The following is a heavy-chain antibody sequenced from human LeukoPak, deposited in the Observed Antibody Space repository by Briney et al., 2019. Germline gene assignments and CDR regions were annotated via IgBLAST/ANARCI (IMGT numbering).Heavy chain of an antibody. CDR1: GGTFSSYA. V-gene: IGHV7-4-1*02. J-gene: IGHJ3*02. CDR2: INTNTGNP. CDR3: ARVSAELLGDAFDI. Sequence: GASVKVSCKASGGTFSSYAISWVRQAPGQGLEWMGWINTNTGNPTYAQGFTGRFVFSLDTSVSTAYLQISSLKAEDTAVYYCARVSAELLGDAFDIWGQGTMVTVSS. D-gene: IGHD2-15*01.